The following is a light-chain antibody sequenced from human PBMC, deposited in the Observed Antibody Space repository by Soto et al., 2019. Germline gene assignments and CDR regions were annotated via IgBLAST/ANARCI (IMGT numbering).Light chain of an antibody. Sequence: EIVLTQSPVTLSLSPGERATLSCRASQSVSSYLSWYQQKPGQAPRLLIYDASNRATGIPARFSGGGSGTDFTLTIANLEPEDFAIYYCQRRSKWPPITFGQGTRLEIK. CDR1: QSVSSY. CDR3: QRRSKWPPIT. J-gene: IGKJ5*01. CDR2: DAS. V-gene: IGKV3-11*01.